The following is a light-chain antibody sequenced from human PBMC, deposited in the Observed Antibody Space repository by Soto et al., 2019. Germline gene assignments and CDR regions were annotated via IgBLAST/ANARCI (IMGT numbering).Light chain of an antibody. V-gene: IGKV1-39*01. CDR1: LSIIHY. CDR2: AAS. CDR3: QQTYNIPRT. Sequence: DIQMTQSPSSLSAAVKDRVTINYQASLSIIHYLNLYQQKPGRALKLLIFAASSLQSGVSSRFGGSGSGTYFTLTISSLQPEDFATYYCQQTYNIPRTFGQGTKVDNK. J-gene: IGKJ1*01.